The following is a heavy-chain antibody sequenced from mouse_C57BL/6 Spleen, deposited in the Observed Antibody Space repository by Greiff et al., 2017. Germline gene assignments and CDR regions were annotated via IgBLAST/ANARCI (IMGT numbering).Heavy chain of an antibody. J-gene: IGHJ2*01. CDR1: GFTFSSYA. Sequence: VKVEESGGGLVKPGGSLKLSCAASGFTFSSYAMSWVRPTPEKRLEWVATISDGGSYTYYPDNVKGRFTISRDNAKNNLYLQMSHLKSEDTAMYYGARDPQTGTYVDYWGQGTTLTVSS. V-gene: IGHV5-4*01. CDR3: ARDPQTGTYVDY. D-gene: IGHD4-1*01. CDR2: ISDGGSYT.